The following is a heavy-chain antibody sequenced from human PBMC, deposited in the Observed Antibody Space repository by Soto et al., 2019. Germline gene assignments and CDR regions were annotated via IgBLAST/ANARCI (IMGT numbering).Heavy chain of an antibody. CDR3: ASREDYYYDSSGQPSPIDAFDI. D-gene: IGHD3-22*01. J-gene: IGHJ3*02. CDR1: GGTFSSYA. CDR2: IIPIFGTT. V-gene: IGHV1-69*13. Sequence: GASVKVSCKASGGTFSSYAISWVRQAPGQGLEWMGGIIPIFGTTNYAQKFQGRVTITADESTSTAYMGLSSLRSEDTAVYYCASREDYYYDSSGQPSPIDAFDIWGQGTMVTVSS.